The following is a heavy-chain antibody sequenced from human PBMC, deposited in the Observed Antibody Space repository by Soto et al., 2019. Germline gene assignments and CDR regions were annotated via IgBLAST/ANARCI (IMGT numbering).Heavy chain of an antibody. D-gene: IGHD6-13*01. V-gene: IGHV4-4*02. Sequence: QVQLQESGPGLVKPSGTLSLTCAVSGDSISSSNWWSWVRQPTGKGLEWIGEIYHSGSTNYNPSLKSRVTISVDKSKNQFSLKLNSVTAADTAVYYCARDKGYSSSWHDYWGQGTLVTVSS. J-gene: IGHJ4*02. CDR2: IYHSGST. CDR1: GDSISSSNW. CDR3: ARDKGYSSSWHDY.